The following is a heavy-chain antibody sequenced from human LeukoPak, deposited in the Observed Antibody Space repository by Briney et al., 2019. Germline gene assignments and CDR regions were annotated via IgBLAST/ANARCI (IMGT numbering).Heavy chain of an antibody. J-gene: IGHJ4*02. CDR1: GGSISSYY. D-gene: IGHD4-17*01. CDR2: IYTSGST. CDR3: ARQIWTTVTGYIDY. Sequence: KPSETLSLTCTVSGGSISSYYWSWIRQPAGKGLEWIGRIYTSGSTNYNPSLKSRVTMSGDTSKNQFSLKLSSVTAADTAVYYCARQIWTTVTGYIDYWGQGTLVTVSS. V-gene: IGHV4-4*07.